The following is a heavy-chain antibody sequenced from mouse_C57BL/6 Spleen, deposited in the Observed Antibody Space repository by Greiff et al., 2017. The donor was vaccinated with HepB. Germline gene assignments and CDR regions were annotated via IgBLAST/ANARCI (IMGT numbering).Heavy chain of an antibody. CDR1: GFTFSSYA. Sequence: EVQLQESGGGLVKPGGSLKLSCAASGFTFSSYAMSWVRQTPEKRLEWVATISDGGSYTYYPDNVKGRFTISRDNAKNNLYLQMSHLKSEDTAMYYCASDGYWGFDYWGQGTTLTVSS. V-gene: IGHV5-4*01. CDR2: ISDGGSYT. J-gene: IGHJ2*01. D-gene: IGHD2-3*01. CDR3: ASDGYWGFDY.